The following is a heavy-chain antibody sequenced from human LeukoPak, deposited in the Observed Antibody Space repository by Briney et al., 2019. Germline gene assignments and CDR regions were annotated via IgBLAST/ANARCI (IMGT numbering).Heavy chain of an antibody. CDR1: GGTFSSYA. J-gene: IGHJ4*02. D-gene: IGHD2-2*01. V-gene: IGHV1-69*05. Sequence: GASVKVSCKASGGTFSSYAISWVRQAPGQGLEWMGGIIPIFGTANYAQRFQGRVTITTDESTSTAYMELSSLRSEDTAVYYCASGGTSCPDYWGQGTLVTVSS. CDR3: ASGGTSCPDY. CDR2: IIPIFGTA.